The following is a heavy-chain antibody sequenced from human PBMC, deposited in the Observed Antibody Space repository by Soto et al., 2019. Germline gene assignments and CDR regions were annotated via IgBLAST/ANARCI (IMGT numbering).Heavy chain of an antibody. J-gene: IGHJ6*02. V-gene: IGHV1-69*13. CDR1: GGTFSSYA. CDR3: ARGKYSYGKYYYYGMDV. CDR2: IIPIFGTA. Sequence: ASVKVSCKASGGTFSSYAISWVRQAPGQGLEWMGGIIPIFGTANYAQKFQGRVTTTADESTSTAYMELSSLRSEDTAVYYCARGKYSYGKYYYYGMDVWGQGTTVTVSS. D-gene: IGHD5-18*01.